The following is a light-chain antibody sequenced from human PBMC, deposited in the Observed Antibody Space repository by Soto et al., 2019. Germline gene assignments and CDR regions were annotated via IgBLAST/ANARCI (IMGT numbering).Light chain of an antibody. V-gene: IGKV1-5*01. Sequence: IQMTQSPSSLSAPVRDRVTMTCRASESISTVLAWYQQKPVKAPKLLIYGAWSVEGGVPPMFGGDGSGTEFPLTISRQQRDDFRNYYCQLNSRLWSFGQGANVDI. CDR2: GAW. J-gene: IGKJ1*01. CDR1: ESISTV. CDR3: QLNSRLWS.